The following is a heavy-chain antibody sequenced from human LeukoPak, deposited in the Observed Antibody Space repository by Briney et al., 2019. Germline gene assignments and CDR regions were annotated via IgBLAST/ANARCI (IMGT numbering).Heavy chain of an antibody. V-gene: IGHV1-69*05. CDR3: ARDRRMEVGATDGNDY. J-gene: IGHJ4*02. CDR2: IIPIFGRA. CDR1: GGTFSSYA. D-gene: IGHD1-26*01. Sequence: GTSVKVSCKASGGTFSSYAISWVRQAPGQGLKWMGRIIPIFGRASYAQKFQGRVTITTDESTSTAYMELRRLRSADTAMYYCARDRRMEVGATDGNDYWGQGTLVTVSS.